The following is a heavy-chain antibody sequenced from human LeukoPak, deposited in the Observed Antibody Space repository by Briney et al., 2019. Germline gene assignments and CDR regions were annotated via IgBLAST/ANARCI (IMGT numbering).Heavy chain of an antibody. D-gene: IGHD6-19*01. Sequence: GGSLRLSCTGSGFNFSAHLMTWVRQVPGKGLEWISSVSGGGTDTYYADSVKGRFIVSRDDSKSTIYLVMKGLTVEDTATYFCARDQWLDGFDLWGQGTLATVSS. CDR1: GFNFSAHL. CDR2: VSGGGTDT. V-gene: IGHV3-23*01. CDR3: ARDQWLDGFDL. J-gene: IGHJ4*02.